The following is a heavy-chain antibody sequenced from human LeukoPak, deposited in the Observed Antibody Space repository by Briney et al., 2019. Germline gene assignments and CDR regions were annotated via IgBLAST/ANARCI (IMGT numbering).Heavy chain of an antibody. Sequence: PGGSLRLSCAASGFSFSSYWMSWVRQAPGKGLEWVANIKQDGSKKYYVVSVKGRFTISRDNAKNSLYLQMNSLRAEDTAVYYCARDTPYDSSGYPLDMWGQGTMVTVSS. V-gene: IGHV3-7*01. CDR1: GFSFSSYW. D-gene: IGHD3-22*01. CDR3: ARDTPYDSSGYPLDM. CDR2: IKQDGSKK. J-gene: IGHJ3*02.